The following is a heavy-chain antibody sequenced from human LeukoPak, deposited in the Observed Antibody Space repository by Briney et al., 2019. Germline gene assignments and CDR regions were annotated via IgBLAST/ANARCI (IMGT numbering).Heavy chain of an antibody. J-gene: IGHJ6*02. V-gene: IGHV1-2*04. CDR3: ARELLVVVPAAMRGATSYYYYGMDV. CDR2: INPNSGGT. CDR1: GYTLTDYY. Sequence: GASVKVSCKASGYTLTDYYMHWVRQAPGQGLEWMGRINPNSGGTNYAQKFQGWVTMTRDTSISTAYMELSRLRSDDTAVYYCARELLVVVPAAMRGATSYYYYGMDVWGQGTTVTVSS. D-gene: IGHD2-2*01.